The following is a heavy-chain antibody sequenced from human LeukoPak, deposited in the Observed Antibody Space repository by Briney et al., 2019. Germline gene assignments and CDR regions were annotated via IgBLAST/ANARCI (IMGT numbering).Heavy chain of an antibody. CDR1: GGSIDTSNYY. CDR3: VTYGSRTWYIFNY. V-gene: IGHV4-39*07. D-gene: IGHD3-10*01. Sequence: PSETLSLTCTVSGGSIDTSNYYWGWIRQPPGKELEWIGSIYYSGDTDYNPSLESRVTISLDTSKNQFSLKLTSVTAADTAMYYCVTYGSRTWYIFNYWGQGTLVTVSS. CDR2: IYYSGDT. J-gene: IGHJ4*02.